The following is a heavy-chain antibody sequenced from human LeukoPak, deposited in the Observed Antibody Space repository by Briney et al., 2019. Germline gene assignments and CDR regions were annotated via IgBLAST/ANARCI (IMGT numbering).Heavy chain of an antibody. CDR1: GYSISSGYY. CDR3: ARVVPAAMGRFDY. CDR2: IYYSGST. V-gene: IGHV4-38-2*02. Sequence: SETLSLTCTVSGYSISSGYYWGWIRQPPGKGLEWIGSIYYSGSTYYNPSLKSRVTISVDTSKNQFSLKLSSVTAADTAVYYCARVVPAAMGRFDYWGQGTLVTVSS. J-gene: IGHJ4*02. D-gene: IGHD2-2*01.